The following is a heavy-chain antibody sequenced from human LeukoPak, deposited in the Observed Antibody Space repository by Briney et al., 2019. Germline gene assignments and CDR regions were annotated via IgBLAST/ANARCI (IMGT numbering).Heavy chain of an antibody. D-gene: IGHD2-21*01. Sequence: ASVKVSCKASGYTFTGYYMHWVRQAPGQGLEWMGWINPNNGGTNYAQKFQGRVTMTRDTSISTAYMELSRLRSDDTAVYYYASGRTYCGGDCLPSDAFDIWGQGTMVTVSS. CDR2: INPNNGGT. V-gene: IGHV1-2*02. CDR3: ASGRTYCGGDCLPSDAFDI. CDR1: GYTFTGYY. J-gene: IGHJ3*02.